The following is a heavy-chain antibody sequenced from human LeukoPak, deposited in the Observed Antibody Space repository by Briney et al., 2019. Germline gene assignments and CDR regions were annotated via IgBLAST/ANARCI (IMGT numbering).Heavy chain of an antibody. D-gene: IGHD6-19*01. CDR1: GGSFSGYY. V-gene: IGHV4-34*01. Sequence: PSETLSLTCAVYGGSFSGYYWSWIRQPPGKGLEWIGEINHSGSTNCNPSLKSRVTISVDTSKNQFSLKLSSVTAADTAVYYCARGTIAVAGYLGGWFDPWGQGTLVTVSS. CDR3: ARGTIAVAGYLGGWFDP. J-gene: IGHJ5*02. CDR2: INHSGST.